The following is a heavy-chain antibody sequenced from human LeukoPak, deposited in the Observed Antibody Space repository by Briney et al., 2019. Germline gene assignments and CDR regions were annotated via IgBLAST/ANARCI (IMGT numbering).Heavy chain of an antibody. CDR1: GFTFSSYD. J-gene: IGHJ6*04. D-gene: IGHD3-10*02. Sequence: GGSLRLSCAASGFTFSSYDMSWVRQAPGKGLEWVSYISSSGSTIYYADSVKGRFTISRDNAKNSLYLQMNSLRAEDTAVYYCAELGITMIGGVWGKGTTVTISS. CDR2: ISSSGSTI. CDR3: AELGITMIGGV. V-gene: IGHV3-48*03.